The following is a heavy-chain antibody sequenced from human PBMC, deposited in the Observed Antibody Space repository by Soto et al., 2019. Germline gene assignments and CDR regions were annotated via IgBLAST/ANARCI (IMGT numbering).Heavy chain of an antibody. CDR3: ARGLSSYDFWSGYFPYYFDY. CDR2: INHSEST. Sequence: SETLSLTCAVYGGSFSGYYWSWIRQPPGKGLEWIGEINHSESTNYNPSLKSRVTISVDTSKNQFSLKLSSVTAADTAVYYCARGLSSYDFWSGYFPYYFDYWGQGTLVTVSS. CDR1: GGSFSGYY. D-gene: IGHD3-3*01. V-gene: IGHV4-34*01. J-gene: IGHJ4*02.